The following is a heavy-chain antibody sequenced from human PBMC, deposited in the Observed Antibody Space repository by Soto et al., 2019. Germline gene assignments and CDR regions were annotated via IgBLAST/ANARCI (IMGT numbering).Heavy chain of an antibody. D-gene: IGHD2-15*01. CDR1: GGSFSGYY. J-gene: IGHJ4*02. Sequence: SETLSLTCAVYGGSFSGYYWSWIRQPPGKGLEWIGEINHSGSTNYNPSLKSRVTISVDTSKNQFSLKLSPVTAADTAVYYCARAAPRYYSGGSYYSGRDYWSQGTLVTVSS. CDR2: INHSGST. V-gene: IGHV4-34*01. CDR3: ARAAPRYYSGGSYYSGRDY.